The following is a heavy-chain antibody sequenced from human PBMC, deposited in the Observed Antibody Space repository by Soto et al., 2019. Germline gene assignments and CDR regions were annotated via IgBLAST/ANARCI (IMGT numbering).Heavy chain of an antibody. D-gene: IGHD2-21*02. CDR2: ISSSKTYI. V-gene: IGHV3-48*01. Sequence: EVQLVESGGGLVQPGQSLRVSCAASGFSFSSYSMNWVRQAPGKGLEWISYISSSKTYIWYADSVKGRFTISRDNAKNAISLQMNSLRVEYTDVYYCLRESDWDFDIWGRGTMVTVSS. CDR3: LRESDWDFDI. J-gene: IGHJ3*02. CDR1: GFSFSSYS.